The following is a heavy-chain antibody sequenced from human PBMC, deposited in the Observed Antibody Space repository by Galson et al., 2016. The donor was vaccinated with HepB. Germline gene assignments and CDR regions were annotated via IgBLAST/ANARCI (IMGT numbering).Heavy chain of an antibody. CDR1: GFTFSNFA. CDR2: IRSNGGNT. J-gene: IGHJ4*02. V-gene: IGHV3-64D*06. Sequence: SLRLSCAASGFTFSNFALHWVRQAPGKGLGYVSSIRSNGGNTYYADSVKGRFTISRDNSKNTLYLQMSSLRGEDTAVYYCLKDMGYAGSWYPDYWGQGTLVTVSS. D-gene: IGHD6-13*01. CDR3: LKDMGYAGSWYPDY.